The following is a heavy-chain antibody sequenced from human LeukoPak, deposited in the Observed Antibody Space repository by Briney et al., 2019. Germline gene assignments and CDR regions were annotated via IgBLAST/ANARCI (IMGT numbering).Heavy chain of an antibody. D-gene: IGHD2/OR15-2a*01. CDR3: AKAPFFGPFDY. J-gene: IGHJ4*02. CDR1: GFTFSSYA. Sequence: GGSLSLSCAASGFTFSSYAMSWVRQAPGKGLEWVSAISGSGGSTYYADSVKGRFAISRDNSKNTLYLQMHSLRAEDTAVYYCAKAPFFGPFDYWGQGTLVTVSS. CDR2: ISGSGGST. V-gene: IGHV3-23*01.